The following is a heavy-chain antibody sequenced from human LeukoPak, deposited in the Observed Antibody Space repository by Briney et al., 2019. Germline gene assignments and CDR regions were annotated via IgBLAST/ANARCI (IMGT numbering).Heavy chain of an antibody. CDR2: ISGSGGST. J-gene: IGHJ4*02. D-gene: IGHD3-10*01. CDR3: AKLALYGSGSYYNEPFDY. V-gene: IGHV3-23*01. CDR1: GFTFSSYA. Sequence: GGSLRLSCAASGFTFSSYAMSWVRQAPGKGLEWVSAISGSGGSTYYADSVKGRFTISRDNSKNTLYLQMNSLRAEDTAVYYCAKLALYGSGSYYNEPFDYWGQGTLVTVSS.